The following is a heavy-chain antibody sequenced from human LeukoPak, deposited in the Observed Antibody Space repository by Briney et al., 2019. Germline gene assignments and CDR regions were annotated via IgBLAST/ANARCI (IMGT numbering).Heavy chain of an antibody. V-gene: IGHV3-21*01. CDR1: GFTFSSYS. CDR3: ARDHCSRTSCYTDY. CDR2: ISSSSSYI. J-gene: IGHJ4*02. Sequence: GGSLRLSCAASGFTFSSYSMNWVRQAPGKGLEWVSSISSSSSYIYYADSVKGRFTISRDNAKNPLYLQMNSLRAEDPAVYYCARDHCSRTSCYTDYGGQEPLVTVPS. D-gene: IGHD2-2*02.